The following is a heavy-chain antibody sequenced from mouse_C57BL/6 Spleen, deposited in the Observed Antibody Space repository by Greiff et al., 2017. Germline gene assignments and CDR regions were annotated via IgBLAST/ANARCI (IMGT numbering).Heavy chain of an antibody. CDR1: GYAFSSYW. CDR2: IYPGDGDT. J-gene: IGHJ1*03. Sequence: VKLVESGAELVKPGASVKISCKASGYAFSSYWMNWVKQRPGKGLEWIGQIYPGDGDTNYNGKFKGKATLTADKSSSTAYMQLSSLTSEDSAVYFCARDHGSSYRYFDVWGTGTTVTVSS. D-gene: IGHD1-1*01. CDR3: ARDHGSSYRYFDV. V-gene: IGHV1-80*01.